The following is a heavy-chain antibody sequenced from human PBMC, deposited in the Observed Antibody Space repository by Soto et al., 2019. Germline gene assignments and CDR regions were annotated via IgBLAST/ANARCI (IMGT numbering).Heavy chain of an antibody. CDR3: VKSRGGNNFDFFD. V-gene: IGHV3-64D*06. J-gene: IGHJ4*02. D-gene: IGHD5-12*01. Sequence: GGSLRLSCSASGFTFSRYTMHWVRQAPGKGLDYVSGIRGNGDSPFYADSVKGRFTISRDNSKNALYLLMSSLSADDTAVYYCVKSRGGNNFDFFDWGQGALVTVS. CDR2: IRGNGDSP. CDR1: GFTFSRYT.